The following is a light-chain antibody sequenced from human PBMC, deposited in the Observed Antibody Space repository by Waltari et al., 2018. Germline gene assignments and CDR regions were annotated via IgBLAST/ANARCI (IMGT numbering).Light chain of an antibody. V-gene: IGLV3-21*01. Sequence: SYELTQPRSVSVSPGQTAKITCGGDNIGTYNVQWFHQRPPQAPILVIYSSTETPSGLPERVSGSNSGNTATLTISGAEAGDEGDYYCQVWDNSRDYWVFGGGTRLTVL. CDR1: NIGTYN. CDR3: QVWDNSRDYWV. J-gene: IGLJ2*01. CDR2: SST.